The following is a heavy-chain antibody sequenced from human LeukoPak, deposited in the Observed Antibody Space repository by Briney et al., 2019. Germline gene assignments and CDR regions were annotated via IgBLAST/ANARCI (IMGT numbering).Heavy chain of an antibody. Sequence: ASVKVSCKASGYTFTSYGISWVRQAPGQGLEWMGWISAYNGNTNYAQKFQGRVTITADKSTSTAYMELSSLRSEDTAVYYCARELLRPHDAFDIWGQGTMVTVSS. CDR1: GYTFTSYG. D-gene: IGHD2-21*01. CDR3: ARELLRPHDAFDI. CDR2: ISAYNGNT. V-gene: IGHV1-18*01. J-gene: IGHJ3*02.